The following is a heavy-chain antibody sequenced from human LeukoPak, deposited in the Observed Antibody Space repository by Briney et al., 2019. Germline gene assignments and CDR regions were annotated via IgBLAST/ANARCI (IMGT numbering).Heavy chain of an antibody. CDR3: ARDKDLAVAANWFDP. D-gene: IGHD6-19*01. Sequence: SETLSLTCAVSGYSFSSGFFWGWIRQPPGKGLEWIGSLYHTGTTYNNPSLKSRVTMSLDTSKNQFSLKMTSVTAADTAVYYCARDKDLAVAANWFDPWGQGTLVIVSS. V-gene: IGHV4-38-2*02. CDR2: LYHTGTT. CDR1: GYSFSSGFF. J-gene: IGHJ5*02.